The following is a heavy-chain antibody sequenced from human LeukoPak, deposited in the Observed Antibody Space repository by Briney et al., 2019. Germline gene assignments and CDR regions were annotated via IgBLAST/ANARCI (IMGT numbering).Heavy chain of an antibody. D-gene: IGHD5-12*01. CDR1: GFTLSGNW. J-gene: IGHJ4*02. Sequence: GGSLRLSCAASGFTLSGNWMHWVRQAPGKGLEWVSAISGRTGGTYYADSVKGRFTISRDNSKSTLCLQMDSLRAEDTAVYYCAKCGNSGCHLIDYWGQGTLVTVSS. V-gene: IGHV3-23*01. CDR2: ISGRTGGT. CDR3: AKCGNSGCHLIDY.